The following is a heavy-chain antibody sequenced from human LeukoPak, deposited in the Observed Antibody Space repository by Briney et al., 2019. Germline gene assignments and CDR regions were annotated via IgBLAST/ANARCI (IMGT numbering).Heavy chain of an antibody. J-gene: IGHJ3*02. V-gene: IGHV4-39*07. Sequence: SETLSLTCTVSGGSISSSSYYWGWIRQPPGKGLEWIGSIYYSGSTYYNPSLKSRVTISVDTSKNQFSLKLSSVTAADTAVYYCASASSWPHDAFDIWGQGTMVTVSS. CDR3: ASASSWPHDAFDI. CDR2: IYYSGST. D-gene: IGHD6-13*01. CDR1: GGSISSSSYY.